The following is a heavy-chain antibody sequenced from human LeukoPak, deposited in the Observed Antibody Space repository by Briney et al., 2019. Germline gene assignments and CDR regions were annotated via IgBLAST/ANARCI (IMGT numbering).Heavy chain of an antibody. CDR1: GGSISSSDYY. J-gene: IGHJ3*02. Sequence: PSETLSLTCTVSGGSISSSDYYWGWIRQTPGKGLEWIGSLYYSGSTNYNPSLKSRVTISVDTSKNQFSLKLSSVTAADTAVYYCARRSSWPHATFDIWGQGTMVTVSS. CDR3: ARRSSWPHATFDI. D-gene: IGHD2-2*01. V-gene: IGHV4-39*07. CDR2: LYYSGST.